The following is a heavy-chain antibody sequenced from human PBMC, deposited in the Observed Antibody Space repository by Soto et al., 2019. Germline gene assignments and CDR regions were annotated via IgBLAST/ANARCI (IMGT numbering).Heavy chain of an antibody. Sequence: QVQLQESGPGLVKPSETLSLTCTVSGVSISTSSDYWAWIRQPPGKGLEWIGNFYPGGRTYYTPSLESRLIISEDTSNNPFYLRLTSVTAADTAVYYCARQLGSSDFSTSYSGMDVWGPGTTVTVSS. CDR1: GVSISTSSDY. J-gene: IGHJ6*02. V-gene: IGHV4-39*01. CDR3: ARQLGSSDFSTSYSGMDV. D-gene: IGHD1-26*01. CDR2: FYPGGRT.